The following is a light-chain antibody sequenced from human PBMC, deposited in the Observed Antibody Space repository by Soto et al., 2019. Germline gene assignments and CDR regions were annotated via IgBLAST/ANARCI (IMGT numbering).Light chain of an antibody. CDR2: DVS. J-gene: IGLJ1*01. CDR1: SSDFGGYNY. Sequence: QSALTQPASVSGSPGQSITISCTRTSSDFGGYNYVSWYQQLPGKAPRLMIYDVSNRPSGISNRFSGSKSGNTASLTISGLQAEDEADYNCSSYTDISTLVFVTGTKVTVL. CDR3: SSYTDISTLV. V-gene: IGLV2-14*03.